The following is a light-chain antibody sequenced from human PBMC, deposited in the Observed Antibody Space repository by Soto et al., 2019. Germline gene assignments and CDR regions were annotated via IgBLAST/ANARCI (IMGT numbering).Light chain of an antibody. CDR1: QSVSSSY. Sequence: EIVLTQSPGTLSLSPGERATLSCRASQSVSSSYLAWYQQKPGQAPRLLIYGASSRATGIPDRFSDSGSKTDFTLTISRLETEDFAVYYCQQYGSSPPLSFGGGTKVEIK. CDR3: QQYGSSPPLS. V-gene: IGKV3-20*01. CDR2: GAS. J-gene: IGKJ4*01.